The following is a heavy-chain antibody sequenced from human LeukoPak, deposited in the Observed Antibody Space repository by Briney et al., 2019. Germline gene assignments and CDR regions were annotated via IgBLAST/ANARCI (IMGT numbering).Heavy chain of an antibody. D-gene: IGHD5-12*01. J-gene: IGHJ4*02. CDR1: GGSISSYY. CDR3: ARANRYDLYFDY. CDR2: IYYRGST. Sequence: SETLSLTCTVSGGSISSYYWSWIRQPPGKGLEWIWYIYYRGSTNYNPSLKSRVTISVDTSKNQFSLKLNSVTAADTAVYYCARANRYDLYFDYWGQGTLVTVYS. V-gene: IGHV4-59*01.